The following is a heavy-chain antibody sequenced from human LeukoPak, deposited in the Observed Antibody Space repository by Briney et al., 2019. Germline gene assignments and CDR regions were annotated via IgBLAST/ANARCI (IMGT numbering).Heavy chain of an antibody. D-gene: IGHD6-13*01. Sequence: GESLQISCKGSGYNFTSYWNGWVRQMPGKGLEWMGIIYPGDSDTRYSPSFQGQVTISADKSISTAYLQWSSLKASDTAMYYCATTYSSSWYPNWFDPWGQGTLATVSS. CDR1: GYNFTSYW. CDR3: ATTYSSSWYPNWFDP. V-gene: IGHV5-51*01. CDR2: IYPGDSDT. J-gene: IGHJ5*02.